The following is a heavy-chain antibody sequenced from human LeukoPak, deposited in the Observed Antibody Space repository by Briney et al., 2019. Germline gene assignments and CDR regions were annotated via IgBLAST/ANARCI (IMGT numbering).Heavy chain of an antibody. CDR3: ARVYDSSGYLLGPFDY. D-gene: IGHD3-22*01. CDR2: INWNGGST. V-gene: IGHV3-20*04. Sequence: GGSLRLSCAASGFTFDDYGMSWVRQAPGKGLEWVSGINWNGGSTGYADSVKGRFTISRDNAKNSLYLQMNSLRAEDTALYYCARVYDSSGYLLGPFDYWGQGTLVTVSS. J-gene: IGHJ4*02. CDR1: GFTFDDYG.